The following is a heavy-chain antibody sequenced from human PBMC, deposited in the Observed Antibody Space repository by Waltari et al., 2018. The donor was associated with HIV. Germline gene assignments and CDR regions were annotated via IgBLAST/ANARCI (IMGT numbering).Heavy chain of an antibody. J-gene: IGHJ4*02. CDR1: EFTFSTYD. Sequence: QVQLVESGGGVVQPGRYLRLSCAVSEFTFSTYDMHGVRQAPGKGLEWVAVISYDGSNKYYADSVKGRFTISRDNSKNTLYLQMNSLRAEDTAVYYCAKDPYYYDSSGYADYFDYWGQGTLVTVSS. CDR2: ISYDGSNK. CDR3: AKDPYYYDSSGYADYFDY. D-gene: IGHD3-22*01. V-gene: IGHV3-30*18.